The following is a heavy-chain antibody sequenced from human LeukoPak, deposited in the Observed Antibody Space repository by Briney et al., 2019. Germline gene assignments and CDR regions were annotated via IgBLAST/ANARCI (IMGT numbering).Heavy chain of an antibody. V-gene: IGHV3-13*05. CDR2: IGTAGDP. CDR1: GFTFSGHD. D-gene: IGHD2-21*01. J-gene: IGHJ3*02. CDR3: ARSRTLWGAFDI. Sequence: GGSLRLSCAASGFTFSGHDMHWVRQTTGKGLEWVSGIGTAGDPYYLDSVKGRFTISRENAKNSLYLRMNSLRAGDTAVYYCARSRTLWGAFDIWGQGTMVTVSS.